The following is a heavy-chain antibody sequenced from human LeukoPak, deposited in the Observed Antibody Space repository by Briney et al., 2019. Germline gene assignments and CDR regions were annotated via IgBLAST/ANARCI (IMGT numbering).Heavy chain of an antibody. CDR3: ARGGSITMVRGAMGDAFDI. Sequence: SQTLSLTCAVSGGSISSGGYSWSWIRQPPGKGLEWIGYIYHSGSTYYNPSLKSRVTISVDRSKNQFSLKLSSVTAADTAVYYCARGGSITMVRGAMGDAFDIWGQGTMVTVSS. CDR1: GGSISSGGYS. J-gene: IGHJ3*02. CDR2: IYHSGST. D-gene: IGHD3-10*01. V-gene: IGHV4-30-2*01.